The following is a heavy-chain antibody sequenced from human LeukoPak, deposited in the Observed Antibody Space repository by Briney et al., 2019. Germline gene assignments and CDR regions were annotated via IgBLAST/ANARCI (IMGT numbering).Heavy chain of an antibody. J-gene: IGHJ5*02. CDR2: ISGSGGST. Sequence: GGSLRLSCAASGFTFSSYAMSWVRQAPGKGLEWVSAISGSGGSTYYADSVKGRFTIYRDNSKNTLYLQMNSLRAEDTAVYYCAKDRAPGWCNWFDPWGQGTLVTVSS. CDR1: GFTFSSYA. CDR3: AKDRAPGWCNWFDP. D-gene: IGHD6-19*01. V-gene: IGHV3-23*01.